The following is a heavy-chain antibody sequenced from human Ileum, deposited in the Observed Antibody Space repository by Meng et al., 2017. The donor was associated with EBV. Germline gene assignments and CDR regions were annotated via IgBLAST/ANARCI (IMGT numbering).Heavy chain of an antibody. CDR3: VSSWSDP. CDR2: IKSATVGGTT. Sequence: VDSGGGLVKAGGSLRLSFAASGFAFSKAWMSWVRQAPGKGLEWVARIKSATVGGTTDYAAAVKGRFTISRDDSKNMVFLQMNSLKTEDTAVYYCVSSWSDPWGQGTLVTVSS. CDR1: GFAFSKAW. V-gene: IGHV3-15*01. J-gene: IGHJ5*02.